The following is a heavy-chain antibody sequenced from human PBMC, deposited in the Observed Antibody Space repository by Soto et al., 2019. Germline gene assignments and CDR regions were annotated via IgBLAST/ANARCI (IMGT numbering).Heavy chain of an antibody. D-gene: IGHD3-22*01. Sequence: QVQLVESGGGVVQPGRSLRLSCAASGFTFNNNGMHWVRQAPGKGLEWVAIISYDGSNKYYADSVKGRFTICRDNSKNTLYLQMNILRAEDTAVYYCAKGGAGAYYYDSSGYHIDYWGQGTLVTVSS. CDR3: AKGGAGAYYYDSSGYHIDY. V-gene: IGHV3-30*18. J-gene: IGHJ4*02. CDR2: ISYDGSNK. CDR1: GFTFNNNG.